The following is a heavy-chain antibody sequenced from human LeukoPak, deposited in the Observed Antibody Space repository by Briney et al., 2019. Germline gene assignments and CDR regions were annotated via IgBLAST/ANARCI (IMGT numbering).Heavy chain of an antibody. CDR1: GFTFSDYS. CDR2: VNTVSSYI. D-gene: IGHD6-19*01. V-gene: IGHV3-21*01. CDR3: AKGVHSSGWPNWFDP. Sequence: GGSLRLSCAASGFTFSDYSMNWVRQAPGKGLEWVASVNTVSSYIYYADSVKGRFTISRDNPKNTLYLQMNSLRPEDTAVYYCAKGVHSSGWPNWFDPWGQGTLVTVSS. J-gene: IGHJ5*02.